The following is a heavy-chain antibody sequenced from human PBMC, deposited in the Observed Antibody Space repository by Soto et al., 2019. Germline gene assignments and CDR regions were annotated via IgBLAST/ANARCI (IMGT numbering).Heavy chain of an antibody. J-gene: IGHJ2*01. CDR1: GFTFSSYG. V-gene: IGHV3-30*18. Sequence: GGSLRLSCAASGFTFSSYGMHWVRQAPGKGLEWVAVISYDGSNKYYADSVKGRFTISRDNSKNTLYLQMNSLRAEDTAVYYCAKDLESVTMVRGAATTGYFDLWGRGTLVTVSS. D-gene: IGHD3-10*01. CDR3: AKDLESVTMVRGAATTGYFDL. CDR2: ISYDGSNK.